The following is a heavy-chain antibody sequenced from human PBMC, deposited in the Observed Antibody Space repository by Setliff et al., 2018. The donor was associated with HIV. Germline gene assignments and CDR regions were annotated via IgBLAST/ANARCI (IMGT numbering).Heavy chain of an antibody. CDR1: GGSISSGIYY. J-gene: IGHJ4*02. CDR3: ARGALQDGTGSYYEGFDY. D-gene: IGHD1-26*01. CDR2: IYTSEST. Sequence: PSETLSLTCTVSGGSISSGIYYWSWIRQPAGKGLEWIGHIYTSESTNYNPSLKSRVTISVDTSKNQFSLKLSAVTAADTAVYYWARGALQDGTGSYYEGFDYWGQGTLVTVSS. V-gene: IGHV4-61*09.